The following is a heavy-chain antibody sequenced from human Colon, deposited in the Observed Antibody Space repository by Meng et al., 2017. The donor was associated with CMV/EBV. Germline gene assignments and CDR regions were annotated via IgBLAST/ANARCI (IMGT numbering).Heavy chain of an antibody. CDR1: GFVFSNYE. CDR3: ARSRAAADVDY. CDR2: VGSRGSTT. V-gene: IGHV3-48*03. Sequence: GESLKISCVASGFVFSNYEMIWVRQAPGKGLEWVAYVGSRGSTTYYADSVKGRFTISRDNGKKSLFLQMNNLRAEDTAVYYCARSRAAADVDYWGQGTLVTVSS. D-gene: IGHD6-13*01. J-gene: IGHJ4*02.